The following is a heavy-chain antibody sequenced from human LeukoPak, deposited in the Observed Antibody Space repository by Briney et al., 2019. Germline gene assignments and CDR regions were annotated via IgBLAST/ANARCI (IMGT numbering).Heavy chain of an antibody. V-gene: IGHV1-2*02. J-gene: IGHJ5*02. D-gene: IGHD3-10*01. CDR3: ARGRMVRGVIPNWFDP. CDR1: GYTFTGYY. Sequence: GASVKVSCKASGYTFTGYYMHWVRQAPGQGLEWMGWINPNSGGTNYAQKFQGRVTMTRDTSISTAYMELSRLRSDDTAVYYCARGRMVRGVIPNWFDPWGQGTLVTVSS. CDR2: INPNSGGT.